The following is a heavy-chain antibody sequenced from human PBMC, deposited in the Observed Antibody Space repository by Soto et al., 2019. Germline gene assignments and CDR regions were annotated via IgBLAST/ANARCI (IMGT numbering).Heavy chain of an antibody. D-gene: IGHD3-22*01. V-gene: IGHV3-23*01. Sequence: EVHLLESGGALVHPVGSLRLSCVVSGFPLGSYAVTWVRQAPCKGLEWVSTIDGSGGGTYYAPSMQGRFTISKDTSKNTVFLQMNGLRDEDTAIYFCAKAPWGGNCDSSTCTVWFDPWGQGTLVTVSS. CDR3: AKAPWGGNCDSSTCTVWFDP. CDR2: IDGSGGGT. CDR1: GFPLGSYA. J-gene: IGHJ5*02.